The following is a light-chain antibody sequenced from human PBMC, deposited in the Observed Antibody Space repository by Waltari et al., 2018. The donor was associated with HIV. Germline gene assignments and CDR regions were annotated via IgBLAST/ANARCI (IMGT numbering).Light chain of an antibody. J-gene: IGLJ2*01. CDR3: AAWDDSLRGV. V-gene: IGLV1-47*01. CDR2: RNN. CDR1: SSNIESNY. Sequence: QSVLTQPPSASGTPGQRVTISCSGSSSNIESNYVYWYQQLPGTAPKLLIYRNNQRPSGVPGPFLGSKSGTSASLAISGLRSEDEAEYYCAAWDDSLRGVFGGGTKLTVL.